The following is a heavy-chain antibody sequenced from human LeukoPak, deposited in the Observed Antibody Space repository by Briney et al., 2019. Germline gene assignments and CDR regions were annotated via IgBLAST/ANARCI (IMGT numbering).Heavy chain of an antibody. D-gene: IGHD1-26*01. CDR2: ISAFNGET. V-gene: IGHV1-18*01. J-gene: IGHJ3*02. Sequence: ASVKVSCKTYGYTFISHGISWVRQAPGQGLEWMGWISAFNGETHYAQNLQGRVTMTEDTSTDTAYMELSSLRSEDTAVYYCATDPRTGGATKWGAFDIWGQGTMVTVSS. CDR3: ATDPRTGGATKWGAFDI. CDR1: GYTFISHG.